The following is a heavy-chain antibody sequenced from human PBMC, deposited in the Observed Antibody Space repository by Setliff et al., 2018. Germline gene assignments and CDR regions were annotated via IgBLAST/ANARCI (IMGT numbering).Heavy chain of an antibody. V-gene: IGHV3-NL1*01. CDR3: ARSGGIGNYNWDV. CDR1: GFTFSSYR. CDR2: IHSGDSRT. Sequence: GGSLRLSCAASGFTFSSYRTHWVRQAPGKGLEWVAGIHSGDSRTYYADSVRGRFTISRDDAKKSLYLQMNSLGAEDTAVYYCARSGGIGNYNWDVWGKGTTVTVSS. J-gene: IGHJ6*03. D-gene: IGHD3-16*01.